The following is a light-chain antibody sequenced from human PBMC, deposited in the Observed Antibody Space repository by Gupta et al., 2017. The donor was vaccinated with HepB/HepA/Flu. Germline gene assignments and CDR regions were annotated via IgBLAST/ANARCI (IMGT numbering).Light chain of an antibody. Sequence: DIQMTQSPSSLSASVGDRVTITCRTSQSISSYLNWYQQKPGKAPKLLIYAASSMQSGVPSRFSGSGCGTDFTLPISSLQPEDFATYYCQQSYSNPYTFGQGTKLEIK. V-gene: IGKV1-39*01. CDR2: AAS. J-gene: IGKJ2*01. CDR1: QSISSY. CDR3: QQSYSNPYT.